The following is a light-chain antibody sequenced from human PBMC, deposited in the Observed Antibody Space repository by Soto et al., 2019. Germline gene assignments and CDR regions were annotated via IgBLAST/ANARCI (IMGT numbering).Light chain of an antibody. J-gene: IGLJ1*01. CDR3: CAYAGSNTYV. V-gene: IGLV2-23*01. Sequence: QSALSQPASVSGSPGQSIAISCTGTSSDVGSYNLVPWYQQHPGKAPKLMIYDAFRRPSGVSDRVTGSRSGNTASLTISGLQSDDEADYYCCAYAGSNTYVFGTGTKLTVL. CDR2: DAF. CDR1: SSDVGSYNL.